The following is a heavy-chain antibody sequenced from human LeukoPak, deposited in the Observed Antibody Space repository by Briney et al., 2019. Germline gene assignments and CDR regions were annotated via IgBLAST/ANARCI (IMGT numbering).Heavy chain of an antibody. J-gene: IGHJ6*03. Sequence: SETLSLTCTVSGGSISSSSYYWGWIRQPPGKGLEWIGSIYYSGSTYYNPSLKSRVTMSLDTSKNQFSLKLTSVTAADTAVYYCARDLGGYSDGSYYYYMDVWGKGTTVTVSS. V-gene: IGHV4-39*07. CDR1: GGSISSSSYY. CDR3: ARDLGGYSDGSYYYYMDV. CDR2: IYYSGST. D-gene: IGHD5-18*01.